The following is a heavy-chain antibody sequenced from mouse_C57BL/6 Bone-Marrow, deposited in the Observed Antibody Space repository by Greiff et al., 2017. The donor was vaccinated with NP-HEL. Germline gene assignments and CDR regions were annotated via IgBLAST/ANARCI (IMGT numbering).Heavy chain of an antibody. CDR3: ARKTTADFDY. Sequence: EVMLVESGGDLVKPGGSLKLSCAASGFTFSSYGMSWVRQTPDKRLEWVATISSGGSYTYYPDSVKGRFTISRDNAKNTLYLQMSSLKSEDTAMYYCARKTTADFDYWGQGTTLTVSS. CDR2: ISSGGSYT. D-gene: IGHD1-2*01. CDR1: GFTFSSYG. J-gene: IGHJ2*01. V-gene: IGHV5-6*01.